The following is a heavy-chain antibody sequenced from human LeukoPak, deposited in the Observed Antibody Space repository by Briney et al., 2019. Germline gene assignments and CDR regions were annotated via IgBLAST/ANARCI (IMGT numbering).Heavy chain of an antibody. CDR1: RGSISSGAYY. CDR2: IYHSGST. Sequence: SQTLSLTCTVSRGSISSGAYYWSWIRQHPGKGLEWLVYIYHSGSTYYNPSRESRISISLDTSKNQFSLKLSSVTAADTAVYYCARSSSSPRLDYWGQGTLVTVSS. CDR3: ARSSSSPRLDY. J-gene: IGHJ4*02. V-gene: IGHV4-31*03. D-gene: IGHD6-6*01.